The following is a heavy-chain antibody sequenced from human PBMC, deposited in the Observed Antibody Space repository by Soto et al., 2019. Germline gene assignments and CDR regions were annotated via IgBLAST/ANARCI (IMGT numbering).Heavy chain of an antibody. CDR2: ISWNSGSI. J-gene: IGHJ4*02. CDR1: GFTFDDYA. D-gene: IGHD6-13*01. Sequence: EVQLVESGGGLVQPGRSLRLSCAASGFTFDDYAMHWVRQAPGKGLEWVSGISWNSGSIGYADSVKGRFTISRDNAKNSLYLQMNSLRAEDTALYYCAKDIRYSSSWYGGYFDYWGQGTLVTVSS. V-gene: IGHV3-9*01. CDR3: AKDIRYSSSWYGGYFDY.